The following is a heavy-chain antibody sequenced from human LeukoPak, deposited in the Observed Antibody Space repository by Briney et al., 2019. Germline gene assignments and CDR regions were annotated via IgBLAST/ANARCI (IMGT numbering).Heavy chain of an antibody. V-gene: IGHV1-46*01. J-gene: IGHJ3*01. CDR1: GYTFTNSY. D-gene: IGHD5-24*01. CDR3: ARIRDGYDDAYDL. CDR2: INPDGGNT. Sequence: ASVKVSCKASGYTFTNSYIHWVRQAPGQVLEWMGLINPDGGNTNYAQNFQGRVTLTRDTSTSTVYMELSSLRSEDAAIYYCARIRDGYDDAYDLWGQGTVVTVPS.